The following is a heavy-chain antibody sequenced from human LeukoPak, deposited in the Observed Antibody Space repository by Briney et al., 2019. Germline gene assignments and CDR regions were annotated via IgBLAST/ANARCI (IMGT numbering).Heavy chain of an antibody. CDR3: AKFEGALLGNYYMDV. Sequence: GGPLSLSCAVSGFPFSDFAMSWVRQAPGKGLEWVSTISGGGDNTYFADSVKGRFTITRDNSKNTLFLQMVSLRAEDTAVYYCAKFEGALLGNYYMDVWGKGTTVTVSS. CDR1: GFPFSDFA. J-gene: IGHJ6*03. CDR2: ISGGGDNT. V-gene: IGHV3-23*01.